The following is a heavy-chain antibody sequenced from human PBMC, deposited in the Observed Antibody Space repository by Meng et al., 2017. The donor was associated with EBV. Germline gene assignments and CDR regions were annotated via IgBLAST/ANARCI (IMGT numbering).Heavy chain of an antibody. CDR3: ARADIAAAGILDY. CDR1: GGTFISYA. Sequence: VAVLTYGAEVTKLGSSVKVSCKDSGGTFISYAISWVRQAPGQGLEWMGGIIPICGTANYAQKFQGRVTITADNSTSTAYMELSSLRSEDTAVYYCARADIAAAGILDYWGQGTLVTVSS. J-gene: IGHJ4*02. D-gene: IGHD6-13*01. CDR2: IIPICGTA. V-gene: IGHV1-69*06.